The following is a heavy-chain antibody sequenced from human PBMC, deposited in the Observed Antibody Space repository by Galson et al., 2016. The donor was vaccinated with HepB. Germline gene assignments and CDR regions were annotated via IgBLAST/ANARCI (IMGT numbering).Heavy chain of an antibody. D-gene: IGHD2-21*02. V-gene: IGHV1-18*01. J-gene: IGHJ4*02. Sequence: KVSCKASGYNFNEYGISWVRQAPGQGLEWLGWISNNNENTNYAQTVQGRVTLTTDTSTSTAYMELRDLTSGDTAVYYCARAGAEVTSQFDSWGQGTQVIVSS. CDR3: ARAGAEVTSQFDS. CDR2: ISNNNENT. CDR1: GYNFNEYG.